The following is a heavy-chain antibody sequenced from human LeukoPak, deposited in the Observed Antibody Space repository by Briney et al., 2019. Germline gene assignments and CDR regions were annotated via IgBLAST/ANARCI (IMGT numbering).Heavy chain of an antibody. CDR2: IYYSGST. J-gene: IGHJ6*03. V-gene: IGHV4-39*01. D-gene: IGHD1-26*01. Sequence: PSETLSLTCTVSGGSISSSSYYWGWIRQPPGEGLEWIGSIYYSGSTYYNPSLKSRVTISVDTSKNQFSLKLSSVTAADTAVYYCARRMGPYYMDVWGKGTTVTVSS. CDR3: ARRMGPYYMDV. CDR1: GGSISSSSYY.